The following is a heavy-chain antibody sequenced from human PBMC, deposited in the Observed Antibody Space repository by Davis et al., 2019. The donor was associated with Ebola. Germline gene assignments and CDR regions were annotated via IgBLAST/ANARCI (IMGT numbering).Heavy chain of an antibody. V-gene: IGHV4-38-2*02. J-gene: IGHJ6*03. CDR3: ARDRYFYYMDV. Sequence: PSETLSLTCTVSGYSISSGYYWGWIRQPPGKGLEWIGSIYHSGSTNYNPSLKSRVTISVDTSKNQFSLKLSSVTAADTAVYYCARDRYFYYMDVWGKGTTVIVSS. CDR2: IYHSGST. CDR1: GYSISSGYY.